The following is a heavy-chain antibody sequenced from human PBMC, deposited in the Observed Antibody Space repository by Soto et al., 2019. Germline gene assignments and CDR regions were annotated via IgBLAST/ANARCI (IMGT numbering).Heavy chain of an antibody. CDR1: GCSFSDYT. J-gene: IGHJ5*02. D-gene: IGHD1-20*01. CDR2: ISRGSDYI. CDR3: AKDSGCVNNACAYDP. Sequence: EVHLVESGGGLVKPGGSLRLTCAGSGCSFSDYTMNWVRQAPGKGLEWVSSISRGSDYIFYADTVKGRFTISRDNARNSLYLQMSSLRAEDTAVYYCAKDSGCVNNACAYDPWGQGTLVSVSS. V-gene: IGHV3-21*01.